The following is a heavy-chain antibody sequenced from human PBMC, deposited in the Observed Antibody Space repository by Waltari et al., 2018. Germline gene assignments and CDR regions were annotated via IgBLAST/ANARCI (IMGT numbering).Heavy chain of an antibody. CDR1: GGSISSSSYY. CDR2: IYYSVST. J-gene: IGHJ4*02. Sequence: QLQLQESGPGLVKPSETLSLTCTVSGGSISSSSYYWGWIRQPPGQGLEWIGSIYYSVSTYYNPSLKSRVTISVDTSKNQFSLKLSSVTAADTAVYYCARVSTQIDTVTIGVFDYWGQGTLVTVSS. CDR3: ARVSTQIDTVTIGVFDY. D-gene: IGHD4-17*01. V-gene: IGHV4-39*07.